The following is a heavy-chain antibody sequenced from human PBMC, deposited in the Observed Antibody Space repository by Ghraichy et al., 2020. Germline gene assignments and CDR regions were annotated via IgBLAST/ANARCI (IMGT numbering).Heavy chain of an antibody. J-gene: IGHJ6*02. Sequence: GGSLRLSCAASGFTFSSYSMNWVRQAPGKGLEWVSSISSSSSYIYYADSVMGRFTISRDNAKNSLYLQMNSLRAEDTAVYYCAREYSSSFYYYYYYGMDVWGQGTTVTVSS. V-gene: IGHV3-21*01. D-gene: IGHD6-6*01. CDR3: AREYSSSFYYYYYYGMDV. CDR2: ISSSSSYI. CDR1: GFTFSSYS.